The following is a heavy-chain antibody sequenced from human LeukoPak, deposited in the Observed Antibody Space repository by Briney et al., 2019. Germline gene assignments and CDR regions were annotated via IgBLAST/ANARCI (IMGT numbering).Heavy chain of an antibody. J-gene: IGHJ6*03. CDR2: IYHSGNT. V-gene: IGHV4-38-2*01. D-gene: IGHD4-17*01. Sequence: KPSEILSLTCAVSGYSISSGYYWGWIRQPPGKGLEWIGNIYHSGNTYYNPSLKSRVTISVDTSKNQFSLKLSSVTASDTAVYYCARISPYYGDYPQYYYYYMGVWGKGTTVTVSS. CDR3: ARISPYYGDYPQYYYYYMGV. CDR1: GYSISSGYY.